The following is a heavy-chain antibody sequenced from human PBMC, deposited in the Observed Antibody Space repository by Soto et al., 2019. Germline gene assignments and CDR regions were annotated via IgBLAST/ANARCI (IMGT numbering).Heavy chain of an antibody. CDR2: VSHDGRNT. CDR1: GFTFSDYA. J-gene: IGHJ4*02. D-gene: IGHD6-19*01. V-gene: IGHV3-30*03. CDR3: ATGAPPWLLTSDFNY. Sequence: VQLVESGGGVVQPGRSLRLSCAASGFTFSDYAMHWVRQAPGKGLEWVAVVSHDGRNTHYADSVKGRFTISRDRSKNTVSLEMTSLRAEDTAVYYCATGAPPWLLTSDFNYSGQRPLVTVSS.